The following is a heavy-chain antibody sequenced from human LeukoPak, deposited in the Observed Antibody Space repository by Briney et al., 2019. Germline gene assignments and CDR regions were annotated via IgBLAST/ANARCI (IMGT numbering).Heavy chain of an antibody. Sequence: SETLSLTCTVSGGSISSYYWSWIRQPAGKGLEWIGRIYSSGSTNYNPSLKSRVTMSVDTSKNQFSLKLKSVTAADTAVYYCARLATLTPKNYYYYGMDVWGQGTTVTVSS. CDR3: ARLATLTPKNYYYYGMDV. CDR1: GGSISSYY. J-gene: IGHJ6*02. CDR2: IYSSGST. V-gene: IGHV4-4*07. D-gene: IGHD5-12*01.